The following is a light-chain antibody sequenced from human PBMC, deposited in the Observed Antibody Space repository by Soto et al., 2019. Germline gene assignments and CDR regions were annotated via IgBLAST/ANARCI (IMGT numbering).Light chain of an antibody. CDR1: QSVSRF. Sequence: EIVLTQSPATLSLSPGERATLSCRASQSVSRFFAWYQQKPGQAPRLLIYDTSNRATGIPARFSGSGSGTDFTLTISSLEPEDFAIYDCQQRSSWPLTFGQGTRVEIE. V-gene: IGKV3-11*01. CDR3: QQRSSWPLT. J-gene: IGKJ1*01. CDR2: DTS.